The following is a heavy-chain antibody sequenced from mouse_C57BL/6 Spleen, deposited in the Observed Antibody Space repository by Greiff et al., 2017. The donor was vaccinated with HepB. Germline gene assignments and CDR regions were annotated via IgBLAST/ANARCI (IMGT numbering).Heavy chain of an antibody. CDR1: GFTFSSYA. D-gene: IGHD1-3*01. J-gene: IGHJ1*03. Sequence: GQVVESGGGLVKPGGSLKLSCAASGFTFSSYAMSWVRQTPEKRLEWVATISDGGSYTYYPDNVKGRFTISRDNAKNNLYLQMSHLKSEDTAMYYCARDSGWYFDVWGTGTTVTVSS. CDR2: ISDGGSYT. V-gene: IGHV5-4*01. CDR3: ARDSGWYFDV.